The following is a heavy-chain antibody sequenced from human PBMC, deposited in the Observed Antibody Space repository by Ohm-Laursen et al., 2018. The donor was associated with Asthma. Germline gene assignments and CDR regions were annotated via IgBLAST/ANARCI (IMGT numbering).Heavy chain of an antibody. J-gene: IGHJ6*02. V-gene: IGHV1-69*01. CDR2: IIPIFGTA. Sequence: SSVKVSCKSLGGTLGTSVIGWVRQAPGQGLEWMGGIIPIFGTANYAQKFQGRVTITADESTSTAYMELSSLRSEDTAVYYCARGIAVAGHYYYGMDVWGQGTTVTVSS. D-gene: IGHD6-19*01. CDR1: GGTLGTSV. CDR3: ARGIAVAGHYYYGMDV.